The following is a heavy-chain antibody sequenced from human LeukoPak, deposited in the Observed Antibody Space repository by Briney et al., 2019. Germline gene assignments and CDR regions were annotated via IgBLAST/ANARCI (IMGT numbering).Heavy chain of an antibody. CDR1: GFTFSDYY. CDR2: ISSSSSSYT. D-gene: IGHD2-15*01. CDR3: ARVDCSGGSCYYPYFDY. V-gene: IGHV3-11*06. Sequence: MTGGSLRLSCAASGFTFSDYYMSWIRQAPGKGLEWVSYISSSSSSYTNYADSAKGRFTISRDNAKNSLYLQMNSLRAEDTAVYYCARVDCSGGSCYYPYFDYWGQGTLVTVSS. J-gene: IGHJ4*02.